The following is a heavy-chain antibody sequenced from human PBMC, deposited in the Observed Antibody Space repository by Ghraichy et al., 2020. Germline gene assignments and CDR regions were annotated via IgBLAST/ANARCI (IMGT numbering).Heavy chain of an antibody. Sequence: SVKVSCKASGGTFSTYTISWVRQAPGQGLERMGGIIPIFRTAKYAQKLQGRVTITADESTSTAYMELSSLRSEDTAVYYCARVPRHCTNGVCYEDQDYYYGMDVWGQGTTVTVSS. J-gene: IGHJ6*02. D-gene: IGHD2-8*01. CDR2: IIPIFRTA. V-gene: IGHV1-69*13. CDR1: GGTFSTYT. CDR3: ARVPRHCTNGVCYEDQDYYYGMDV.